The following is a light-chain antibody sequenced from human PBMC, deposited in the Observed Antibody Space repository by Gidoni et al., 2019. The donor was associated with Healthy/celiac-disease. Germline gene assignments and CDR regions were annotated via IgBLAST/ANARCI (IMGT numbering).Light chain of an antibody. Sequence: DSQMTRSPPSLSASVGDRVTITCRAIQSISSYFNWYQPKPGKAPKLLIYAASSMQSGVPPRFSGSGSGTDFTLTISSLQPEDFATYYCQQSYSTPLTFGGXTKVEIK. J-gene: IGKJ4*01. V-gene: IGKV1-39*01. CDR3: QQSYSTPLT. CDR1: QSISSY. CDR2: AAS.